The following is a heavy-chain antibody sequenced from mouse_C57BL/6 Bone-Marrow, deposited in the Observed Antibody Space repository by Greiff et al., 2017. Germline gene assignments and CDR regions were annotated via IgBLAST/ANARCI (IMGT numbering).Heavy chain of an antibody. D-gene: IGHD4-1*01. Sequence: QVQLQQSGAELARPGASVKLSCKASGYTFTSYGISWVKQRTGQGLEWIGEIYPRSGNTYYNEKFKGKATLTADKSSSTAYMELRSLTSEDSAVCFCARSRTGWDDFDYWGQGTTLTVSS. CDR1: GYTFTSYG. CDR3: ARSRTGWDDFDY. V-gene: IGHV1-81*01. CDR2: IYPRSGNT. J-gene: IGHJ2*01.